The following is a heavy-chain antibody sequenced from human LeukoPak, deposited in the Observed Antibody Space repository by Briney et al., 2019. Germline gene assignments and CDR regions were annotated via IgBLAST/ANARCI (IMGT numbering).Heavy chain of an antibody. CDR1: GFTFSTYA. Sequence: PGGSLRLSCAASGFTFSTYAMNWVRQAPGGGLEWVSTLSGNGGSTYYADSVKGRFTISRDNSKNTLYLQMNSLRVEDTAVYYCAKDGGPSSSGSQFFNYWGQGALVTVSS. CDR3: AKDGGPSSSGSQFFNY. D-gene: IGHD1-26*01. CDR2: LSGNGGST. V-gene: IGHV3-23*01. J-gene: IGHJ4*02.